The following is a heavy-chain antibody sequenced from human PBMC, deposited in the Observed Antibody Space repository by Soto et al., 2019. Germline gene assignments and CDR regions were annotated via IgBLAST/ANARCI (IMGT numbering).Heavy chain of an antibody. CDR1: GFTFSSYW. D-gene: IGHD2-2*02. CDR2: IKQDGSEK. V-gene: IGHV3-7*05. Sequence: GGSLRLSCAASGFTFSSYWMSWVRQAPGKGLEWVANIKQDGSEKYYVDSVKGRFTISRDNAKNSLYLQMNSLRAEDTAVYYCAREVVVPAAISDWFDPWGQGTLVTVSS. J-gene: IGHJ5*02. CDR3: AREVVVPAAISDWFDP.